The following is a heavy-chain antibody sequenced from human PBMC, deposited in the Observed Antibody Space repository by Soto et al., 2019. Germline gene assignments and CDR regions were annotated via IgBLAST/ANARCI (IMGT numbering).Heavy chain of an antibody. J-gene: IGHJ6*02. CDR2: IYYSGST. Sequence: QLQLQESGPGLVKPSETLSLTCTVSGGSISSSSYYWGWIRQPPGKGLEWIGSIYYSGSTYYNPSLRSLVTISVDTSKNQFSLTLSSVTAADTAVYYCARRLYYDSSGFEGGGMDVWGQGTTVTVSS. CDR1: GGSISSSSYY. CDR3: ARRLYYDSSGFEGGGMDV. D-gene: IGHD3-22*01. V-gene: IGHV4-39*01.